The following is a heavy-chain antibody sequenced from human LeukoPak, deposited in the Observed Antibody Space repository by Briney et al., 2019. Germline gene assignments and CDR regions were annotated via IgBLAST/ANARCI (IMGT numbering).Heavy chain of an antibody. CDR3: ARALPGGAFDI. J-gene: IGHJ3*02. CDR2: IYTSEST. D-gene: IGHD4-23*01. V-gene: IGHV4-61*02. CDR1: GGSISSGHYY. Sequence: SETLSLTCTVSGGSISSGHYYWSWIRQPAGKGLEWIGRIYTSESTDYNPSLKSRVTILLDTPKNHFSLNLNSVTAADTAVYYCARALPGGAFDIWGQGTMVTVSS.